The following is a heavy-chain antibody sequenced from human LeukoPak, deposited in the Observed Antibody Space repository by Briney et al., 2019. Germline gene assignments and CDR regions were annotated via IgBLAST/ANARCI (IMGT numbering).Heavy chain of an antibody. V-gene: IGHV3-21*01. J-gene: IGHJ3*02. Sequence: GGSLRLSCADSGFSFRSYSMNWVRQAPGRGMEWVSSISSGSSIIFYADSVKGRFTISRDNAKNSLYLQMISLRVEDTAVYYCARGGAGATKDDTFDIWGQGTMVTVSS. CDR3: ARGGAGATKDDTFDI. CDR1: GFSFRSYS. D-gene: IGHD1-1*01. CDR2: ISSGSSII.